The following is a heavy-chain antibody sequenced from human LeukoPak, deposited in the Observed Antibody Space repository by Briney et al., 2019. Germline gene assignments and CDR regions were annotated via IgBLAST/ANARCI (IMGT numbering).Heavy chain of an antibody. CDR1: GFTFRSYA. CDR3: AKGIRRYPEPSSWSCFDY. Sequence: RSGGSLRLSCAASGFTFRSYAMSLVRQAPGKGPEWVSAIRESGVSTYYADSVKGRFTVTRDNSDNTLYLQMNSLRAEDTAVYYCAKGIRRYPEPSSWSCFDYWGQGTLVTVSS. CDR2: IRESGVST. V-gene: IGHV3-23*01. J-gene: IGHJ4*02. D-gene: IGHD6-13*01.